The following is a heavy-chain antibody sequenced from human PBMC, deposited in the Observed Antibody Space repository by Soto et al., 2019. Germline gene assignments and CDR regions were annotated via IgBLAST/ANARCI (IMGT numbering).Heavy chain of an antibody. J-gene: IGHJ3*02. CDR2: IYPGDSDT. V-gene: IGHV5-51*01. CDR3: ARSVGYYDSSGSRTYAFDI. CDR1: GYSFTSYW. D-gene: IGHD3-22*01. Sequence: PGESLKISCKGSGYSFTSYWIGWVRQMPGKGLEWMGIIYPGDSDTRYSPSFQGQVTISADKSISTAYLQWSSLKASDTAMYYCARSVGYYDSSGSRTYAFDIWGQGTMVTVSS.